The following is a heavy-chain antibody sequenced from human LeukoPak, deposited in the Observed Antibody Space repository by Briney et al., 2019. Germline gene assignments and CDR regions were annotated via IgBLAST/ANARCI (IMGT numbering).Heavy chain of an antibody. V-gene: IGHV3-23*01. J-gene: IGHJ4*02. Sequence: PGGSLRLSCAASGFTFSSYAMSWVRQAPGKGLEWVSAFTGSGGRTYYADSVKGRFTISRDNSKNTLYLQMNSLRAEDTAVYYCARDSPEASPVLRYFADHGRYFDYWGQGTLVTVSS. CDR3: ARDSPEASPVLRYFADHGRYFDY. CDR1: GFTFSSYA. D-gene: IGHD3-9*01. CDR2: FTGSGGRT.